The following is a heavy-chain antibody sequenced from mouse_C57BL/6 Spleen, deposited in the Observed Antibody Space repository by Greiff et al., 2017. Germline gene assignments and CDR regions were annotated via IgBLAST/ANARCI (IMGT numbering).Heavy chain of an antibody. J-gene: IGHJ2*01. V-gene: IGHV1-55*01. CDR1: GYTFTSYW. Sequence: QVQLQQSGAELVKPGASVKMSCKASGYTFTSYWITWVKQRPGQGLEWIGDIYPGSGSTNYNEKFKSKATLTVYTSSSTAYMQLSSLTSEDSAVYYCARGDYDEGYWGQGTTLTVSS. CDR3: ARGDYDEGY. CDR2: IYPGSGST. D-gene: IGHD2-4*01.